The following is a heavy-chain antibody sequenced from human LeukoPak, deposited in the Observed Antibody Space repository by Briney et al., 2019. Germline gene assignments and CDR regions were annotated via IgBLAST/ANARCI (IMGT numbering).Heavy chain of an antibody. D-gene: IGHD6-19*01. CDR3: ARDGGYSSGWYYFDH. CDR1: GFTFSSYW. Sequence: GGSLRLSCAASGFTFSSYWMSWVRQAPGKGLEWVANIKQDGSEKYYVDSVKGRFTISRDNAKNSLYLQMNSLRAEDTAVYYCARDGGYSSGWYYFDHWGQGTLVTVSS. CDR2: IKQDGSEK. V-gene: IGHV3-7*05. J-gene: IGHJ4*02.